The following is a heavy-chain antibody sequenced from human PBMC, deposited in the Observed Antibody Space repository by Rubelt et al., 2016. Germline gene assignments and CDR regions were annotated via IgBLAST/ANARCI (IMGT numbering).Heavy chain of an antibody. CDR2: INHSGST. J-gene: IGHJ5*02. V-gene: IGHV4-34*01. CDR1: GGSFSGYY. CDR3: ARGGRYYGSGSYQRHNWFDP. Sequence: QVQLQQWGAGLLKPSETLSLTCAVYGGSFSGYYWSWIRQPPGKGLEWIGEINHSGSTNYNPSLKSRVTISVETSKNQCSLKLSSVTAADTAVYYCARGGRYYGSGSYQRHNWFDPWGQGTLVTVSS. D-gene: IGHD3-10*01.